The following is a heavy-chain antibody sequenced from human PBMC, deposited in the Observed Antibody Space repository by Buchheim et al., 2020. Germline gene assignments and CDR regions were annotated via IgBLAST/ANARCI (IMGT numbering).Heavy chain of an antibody. CDR2: ISYDGSNK. V-gene: IGHV3-30-3*01. CDR1: GFTFSSYA. CDR3: ARDLTADYYFDY. J-gene: IGHJ4*02. Sequence: QVQLVESGGGVVQPGRSLRLSCAASGFTFSSYAMHWVRQAPGKGLEWVAVISYDGSNKYYADSVKGRFTISRDNSKTTLYLQMNSLRAEDTAVYYCARDLTADYYFDYWGQGTL. D-gene: IGHD1-14*01.